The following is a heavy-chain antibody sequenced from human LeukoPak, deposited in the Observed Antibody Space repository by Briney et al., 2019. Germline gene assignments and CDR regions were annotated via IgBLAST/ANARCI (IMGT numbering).Heavy chain of an antibody. J-gene: IGHJ4*02. CDR2: IRSKTNGYAT. CDR1: GFTFSAST. Sequence: PGGSLSLSCAASGFTFSASTMHWVRQASGKGLEGVGRIRSKTNGYATSFAATAQGRFTISRDDSQYTAYLQMSSLQTEDTAIYYCTVDSQDSFDYWGQGNPFTVSS. V-gene: IGHV3-73*01. D-gene: IGHD3-22*01. CDR3: TVDSQDSFDY.